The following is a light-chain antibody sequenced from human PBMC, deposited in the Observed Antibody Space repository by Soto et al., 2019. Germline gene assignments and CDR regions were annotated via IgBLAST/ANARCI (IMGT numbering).Light chain of an antibody. CDR1: QSVSTY. CDR3: QQRLNWPRT. Sequence: EIVLTQSPATLSLSPGERATLSCRASQSVSTYLAWYQQKPGQAPRLLIYDASDRATGIPARFSGSGSGTDFTLTISSLEPEDFAVYYCQQRLNWPRTFGQGTKVEIK. J-gene: IGKJ1*01. V-gene: IGKV3-11*01. CDR2: DAS.